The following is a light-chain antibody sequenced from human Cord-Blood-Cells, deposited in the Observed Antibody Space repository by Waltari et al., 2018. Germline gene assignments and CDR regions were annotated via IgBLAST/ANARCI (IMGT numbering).Light chain of an antibody. J-gene: IGLJ3*02. Sequence: QSALTQPASVSGPPGQSITLSCTGTSSHVGRYHLVSWYQQHPGKAPKLMIYEGSKRPSGVSNRFSGSKSGNTASLTISGLQAEDEADYYCCSYAGSSTLWVFGGGTKLTVL. CDR2: EGS. V-gene: IGLV2-23*01. CDR3: CSYAGSSTLWV. CDR1: SSHVGRYHL.